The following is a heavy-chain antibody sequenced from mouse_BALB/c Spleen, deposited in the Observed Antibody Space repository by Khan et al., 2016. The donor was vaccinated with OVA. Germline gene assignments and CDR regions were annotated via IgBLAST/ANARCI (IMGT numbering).Heavy chain of an antibody. V-gene: IGHV9-3-1*01. CDR3: ARPPYFSYTLDY. J-gene: IGHJ4*01. CDR1: GYTFTNYG. Sequence: QIQLVQSGPELKKPGETVKISCKASGYTFTNYGMNWVKQSPGKALKWMGWINTYTGEPTYADDFKGRFAFSLETSASTAYSQINNLKNEDTATYFCARPPYFSYTLDYWGHGTSVTVSS. D-gene: IGHD2-10*01. CDR2: INTYTGEP.